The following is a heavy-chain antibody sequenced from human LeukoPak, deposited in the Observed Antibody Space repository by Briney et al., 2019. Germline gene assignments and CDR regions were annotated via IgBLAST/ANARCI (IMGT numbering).Heavy chain of an antibody. D-gene: IGHD3-10*01. V-gene: IGHV3-23*01. CDR1: GFTFDDYA. Sequence: PGRSLRLSCAASGFTFDDYAMHWVRQAPGKGLEWVSAISGSGGSTYYADSVKGRFTISRDNSKNTLYLQMNSLRAEDTAVYYCARGVPGGYAFDIWGHGTMVTVSS. J-gene: IGHJ3*02. CDR3: ARGVPGGYAFDI. CDR2: ISGSGGST.